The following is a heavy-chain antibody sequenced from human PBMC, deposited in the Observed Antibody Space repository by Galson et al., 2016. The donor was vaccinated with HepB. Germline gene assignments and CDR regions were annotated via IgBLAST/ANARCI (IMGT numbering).Heavy chain of an antibody. CDR2: ITPIFGTS. J-gene: IGHJ4*02. V-gene: IGHV1-69*13. CDR3: AIREKSDYGDYDRLDY. Sequence: SVKVSCKASGGTFSRNAFNWVRQAPGQGLEWMGGITPIFGTSSYAQKFQGRVTLTADESTTTVYMEMTTLSSDDTAVYYCAIREKSDYGDYDRLDYWGQGTLVTVSS. CDR1: GGTFSRNA. D-gene: IGHD4-17*01.